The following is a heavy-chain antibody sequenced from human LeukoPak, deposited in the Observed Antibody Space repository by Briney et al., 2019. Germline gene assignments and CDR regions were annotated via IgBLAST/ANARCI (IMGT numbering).Heavy chain of an antibody. J-gene: IGHJ5*02. CDR2: IYYSGST. CDR1: GGSISSSSYY. CDR3: ARRQVVDGVDP. Sequence: ASETLSLTCTVSGGSISSSSYYWGWIRQPPGKGLEWIGSIYYSGSTYYNPSLKSRVTISVDTSKNQFSLKLSSVTAADTAVYYCARRQVVDGVDPWGQGTLVTVSS. V-gene: IGHV4-39*01. D-gene: IGHD2-8*01.